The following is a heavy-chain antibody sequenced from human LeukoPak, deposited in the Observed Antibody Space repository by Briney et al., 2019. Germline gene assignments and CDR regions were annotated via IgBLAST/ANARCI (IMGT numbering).Heavy chain of an antibody. J-gene: IGHJ4*02. V-gene: IGHV1-69*13. CDR3: VRVDLRAVSTFDS. CDR2: IIPIFGTA. CDR1: GYNFISYG. Sequence: SVKVSCKTSGYNFISYGLTWVRQAPGQGLEWMGGIIPIFGTANYAQKFQGRVTITADESTSTAYMELSSLRSDDTAVYYCVRVDLRAVSTFDSWGQGTLVIVSS. D-gene: IGHD2-2*01.